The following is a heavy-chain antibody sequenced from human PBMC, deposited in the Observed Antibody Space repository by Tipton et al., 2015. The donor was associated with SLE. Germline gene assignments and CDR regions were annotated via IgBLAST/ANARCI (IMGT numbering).Heavy chain of an antibody. CDR1: GGSISSSSYY. V-gene: IGHV4-39*07. D-gene: IGHD3-22*01. CDR3: ARDGRYYYDSRAMDV. Sequence: GSLRLSCTVSGGSISSSSYYWGWIRQPPGKGLEWIGSIYYSGSTYYNPSLKGRVTISVDTSKNQFSLKLSSVTAADTAVYYCARDGRYYYDSRAMDVWGKGTTVTVSS. J-gene: IGHJ6*04. CDR2: IYYSGST.